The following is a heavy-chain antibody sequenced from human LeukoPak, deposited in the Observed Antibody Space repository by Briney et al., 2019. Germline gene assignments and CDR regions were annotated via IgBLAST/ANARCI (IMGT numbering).Heavy chain of an antibody. Sequence: SEKVSCKASGGTFSNYAISWVRQAPGQGLEWMGGIMSIFDTADYAQKFQGRLTITADESTSTAYMELSSLRAEDTAVYYCAREAVDTAMSGRFDYWGQGTLVTVSS. J-gene: IGHJ4*02. CDR2: IMSIFDTA. CDR3: AREAVDTAMSGRFDY. CDR1: GGTFSNYA. V-gene: IGHV1-69*13. D-gene: IGHD5-18*01.